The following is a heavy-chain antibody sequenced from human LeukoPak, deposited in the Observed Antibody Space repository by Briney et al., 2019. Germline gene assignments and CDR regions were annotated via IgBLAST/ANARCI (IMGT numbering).Heavy chain of an antibody. D-gene: IGHD3-22*01. CDR2: IYSGGST. Sequence: GGSLTLSCAASGLTLSYNYMSWVRQAAGKGLEWVSLIYSGGSTYYPDSVKGRFTFSRDDSENTFFLQMNSLRPDDTGVYYCAKLDTGGYYLDYWGQGTVVSVSS. V-gene: IGHV3-66*02. CDR1: GLTLSYNY. J-gene: IGHJ4*02. CDR3: AKLDTGGYYLDY.